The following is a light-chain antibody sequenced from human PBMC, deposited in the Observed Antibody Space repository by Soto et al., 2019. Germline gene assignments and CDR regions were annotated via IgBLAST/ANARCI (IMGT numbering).Light chain of an antibody. J-gene: IGLJ2*01. Sequence: QSVLTQPPSASGTPGQRVTISCSGSSSNIGSNTVNWYQQLPGTAPKLLIYSNNQRPSGVPDRFSGCKSGTSASLAISGLQSEDEADYYCAAWDDSLNVVFGGGTKPTVL. CDR3: AAWDDSLNVV. V-gene: IGLV1-44*01. CDR2: SNN. CDR1: SSNIGSNT.